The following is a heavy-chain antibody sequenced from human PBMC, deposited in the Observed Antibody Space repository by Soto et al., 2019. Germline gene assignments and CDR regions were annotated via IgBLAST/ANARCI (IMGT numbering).Heavy chain of an antibody. J-gene: IGHJ5*02. CDR1: GGSISSSNW. D-gene: IGHD2-2*01. V-gene: IGHV4-4*02. CDR3: ARLRQYCSGTSCYLDP. Sequence: SETLSLTCAVSGGSISSSNWWHWVRQPPGKGLEWIGEIHHSGTTNYNPSLKSRVAISVDKSKNQFSLKLSSVTAADTAVYYCARLRQYCSGTSCYLDPWGQGTLVTVSS. CDR2: IHHSGTT.